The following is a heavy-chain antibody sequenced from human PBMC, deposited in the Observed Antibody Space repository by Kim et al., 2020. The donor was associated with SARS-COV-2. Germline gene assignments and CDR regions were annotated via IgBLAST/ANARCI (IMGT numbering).Heavy chain of an antibody. CDR2: IIPILGIA. CDR3: AREGNYYDSSGYYSSYYFDY. Sequence: SVKVSCKASGGTFSSYAISWVRQAPGQGLEWMGRIIPILGIANYAQKFQGRVTITADKSTSTAYMELSSLRSEDTAVYYCAREGNYYDSSGYYSSYYFDYWGQGTLVTVSS. CDR1: GGTFSSYA. D-gene: IGHD3-22*01. J-gene: IGHJ4*02. V-gene: IGHV1-69*04.